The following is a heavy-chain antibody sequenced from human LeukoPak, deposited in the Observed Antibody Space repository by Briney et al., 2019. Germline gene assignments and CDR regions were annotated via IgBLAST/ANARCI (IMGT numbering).Heavy chain of an antibody. CDR2: INHSGST. J-gene: IGHJ4*02. CDR3: ATTYYDFWSGYYTWSDY. Sequence: SETLSLTCAVYGGSFSGYYWSWIRQPPGKGLEWIGEINHSGSTNYNPSLKSRVTISVDTSKNQFSLKLSSVTAADTAVYYCATTYYDFWSGYYTWSDYWGQGTLVTASS. D-gene: IGHD3-3*01. CDR1: GGSFSGYY. V-gene: IGHV4-34*01.